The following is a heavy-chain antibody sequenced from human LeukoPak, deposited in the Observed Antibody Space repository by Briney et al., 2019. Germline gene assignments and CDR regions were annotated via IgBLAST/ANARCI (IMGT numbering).Heavy chain of an antibody. D-gene: IGHD3-22*01. V-gene: IGHV1-2*02. CDR3: ARLYYYDSSGYYFPFDY. CDR2: INPNSGGT. J-gene: IGHJ4*02. Sequence: ASVKASCKASGYTFTGYYMHWVRQAPGQGLEWMGWINPNSGGTNYAQKFQGRVTMTRDTSISTAYMELSRLRSDDTAVYYCARLYYYDSSGYYFPFDYWGQGTLVTVSS. CDR1: GYTFTGYY.